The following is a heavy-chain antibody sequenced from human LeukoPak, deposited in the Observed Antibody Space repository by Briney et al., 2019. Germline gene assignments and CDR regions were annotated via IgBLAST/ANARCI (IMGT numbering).Heavy chain of an antibody. Sequence: GGSLRLSCAASGFTLSSYAMNWVRQAPGKGLEWISYISSSSSTIYCADSVRGRFTISRDNAKNSLYLQMNSLRAEDTAVYYCARDPTSYRYSDYWGQGTLVTVSS. CDR2: ISSSSSTI. J-gene: IGHJ4*02. CDR3: ARDPTSYRYSDY. D-gene: IGHD3-16*02. CDR1: GFTLSSYA. V-gene: IGHV3-48*04.